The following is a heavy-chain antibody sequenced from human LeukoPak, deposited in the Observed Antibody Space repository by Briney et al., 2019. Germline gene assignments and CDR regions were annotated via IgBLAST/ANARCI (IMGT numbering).Heavy chain of an antibody. V-gene: IGHV3-74*01. J-gene: IGHJ4*02. CDR2: INGDGSST. CDR1: GFTFSSSW. Sequence: PGGSLRLSCAASGFTFSSSWMQWVRQPPGKGLVWVSHINGDGSSTSYADSVKGRFTISRDNAWNTLYLQMNSLRPEDTAVYYCVRVGSVTGSFFDCWGQGTLVTVSS. CDR3: VRVGSVTGSFFDC. D-gene: IGHD6-19*01.